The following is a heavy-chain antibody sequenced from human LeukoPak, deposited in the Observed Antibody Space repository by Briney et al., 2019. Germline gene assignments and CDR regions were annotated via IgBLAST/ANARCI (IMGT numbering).Heavy chain of an antibody. V-gene: IGHV4-30-2*01. CDR1: GGSISSGGYS. D-gene: IGHD7-27*01. Sequence: SETLSLTCTVSGGSISSGGYSWSWIRQPPGTGLEWIGYIYHSGSTYYNPSLKSRVTISVDRSKNQFSLKLSSVTAADTAVYYCASSGDKKALFDYWGQGTLVTVSS. CDR3: ASSGDKKALFDY. CDR2: IYHSGST. J-gene: IGHJ4*02.